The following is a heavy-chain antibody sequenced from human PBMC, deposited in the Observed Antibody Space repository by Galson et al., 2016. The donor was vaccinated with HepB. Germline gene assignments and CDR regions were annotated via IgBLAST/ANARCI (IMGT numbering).Heavy chain of an antibody. D-gene: IGHD3-10*01. V-gene: IGHV3-33*01. CDR3: AREAFLWSQGGGFDF. J-gene: IGHJ4*02. CDR1: GFTFRNYA. CDR2: VWHDGAKT. Sequence: SLRLSCAASGFTFRNYAIHWVRQAPGEGLEWVAVVWHDGAKTFYEDSVKGRFTISRDNAKNTVTLQLSGLSAEDSALYYCAREAFLWSQGGGFDFWGQGTLVTVSS.